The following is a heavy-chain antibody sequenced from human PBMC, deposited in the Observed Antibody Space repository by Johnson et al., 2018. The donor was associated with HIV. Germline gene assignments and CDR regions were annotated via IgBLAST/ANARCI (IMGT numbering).Heavy chain of an antibody. V-gene: IGHV3-30*04. Sequence: QVQLVESGGGVVQPGRSLRLSCAASGFTFSSYAMHWVRQAPGKVLEWVAVISYDGSNKYYADSVKGRFTISRDNSKNTLYLQMNSLRAEDTAVYYCARRYSGSYRGAFDIWGQGTMVTVSS. D-gene: IGHD1-26*01. CDR3: ARRYSGSYRGAFDI. CDR1: GFTFSSYA. J-gene: IGHJ3*02. CDR2: ISYDGSNK.